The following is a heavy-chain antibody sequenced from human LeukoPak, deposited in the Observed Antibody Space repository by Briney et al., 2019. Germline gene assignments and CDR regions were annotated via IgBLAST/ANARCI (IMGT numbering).Heavy chain of an antibody. CDR3: AKEKWPGYSYGPFDY. J-gene: IGHJ4*02. CDR2: ISYDGSNK. Sequence: PGRSLRLSCAASGFTFSSYGMHWVRQAPGKGLEWVAVISYDGSNKYYADSVKGRFTISRDNSKNTLYLQMNSLRAEDTAVYYCAKEKWPGYSYGPFDYWGQGTLSPSPQ. CDR1: GFTFSSYG. D-gene: IGHD5-18*01. V-gene: IGHV3-30*18.